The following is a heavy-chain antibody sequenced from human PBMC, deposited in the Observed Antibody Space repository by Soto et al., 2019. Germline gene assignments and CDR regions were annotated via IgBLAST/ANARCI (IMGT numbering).Heavy chain of an antibody. V-gene: IGHV1-69*13. Sequence: SVKVYCKASGGTFSSYAISWVRQAPGQGLEWMGGIIPIFGTGNYAQKFQGRVTITADESTSTAYMELSSLRSEDTAVYYCARGGGAYAGTTDYYYYYGMDVWGQGTTVTVSS. D-gene: IGHD1-7*01. CDR2: IIPIFGTG. CDR3: ARGGGAYAGTTDYYYYYGMDV. J-gene: IGHJ6*02. CDR1: GGTFSSYA.